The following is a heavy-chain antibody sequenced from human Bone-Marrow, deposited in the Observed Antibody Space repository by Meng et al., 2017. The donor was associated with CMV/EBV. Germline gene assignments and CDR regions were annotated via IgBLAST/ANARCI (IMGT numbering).Heavy chain of an antibody. D-gene: IGHD6-6*01. J-gene: IGHJ6*02. Sequence: GGSLRLSCAASGFIFSNYAMSWVRQAPGKGLEWVSVISGSRDNTYYADSVKGRFTISRDNAKNTLYLQMNSLRAEDTAVYYCARNEYSSPYGMDVWGQGTTVTVSS. V-gene: IGHV3-23*01. CDR2: ISGSRDNT. CDR3: ARNEYSSPYGMDV. CDR1: GFIFSNYA.